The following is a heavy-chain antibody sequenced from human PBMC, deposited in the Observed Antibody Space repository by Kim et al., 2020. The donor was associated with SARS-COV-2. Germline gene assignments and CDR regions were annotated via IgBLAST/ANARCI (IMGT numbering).Heavy chain of an antibody. J-gene: IGHJ4*02. V-gene: IGHV3-21*06. CDR3: ARDFGSSTSDY. CDR1: GFTFSSYN. D-gene: IGHD2-2*01. Sequence: GGSLRLSCAASGFTFSSYNMNWVRQAPGKGLEWVSSISSSGNYIFYADSVRGRFSISRDNAENSLYLQMDSLTTEDTAVYYCARDFGSSTSDYWGQGTLVTVSS. CDR2: ISSSGNYI.